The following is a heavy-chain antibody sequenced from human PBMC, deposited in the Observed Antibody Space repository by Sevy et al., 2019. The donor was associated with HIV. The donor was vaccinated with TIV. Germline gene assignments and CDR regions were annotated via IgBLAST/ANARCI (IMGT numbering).Heavy chain of an antibody. D-gene: IGHD6-13*01. CDR2: ISYDGSNK. J-gene: IGHJ5*02. Sequence: GGSLRLSCAASGFTFSSYGMHWVRQAPGKGLEWVAVISYDGSNKYYADSVKGRFTISRDNSKNTLYLQMNSLRAEDMAVYYCAKDPTYGSSWYGSWFDPWGQGTLVTVSS. V-gene: IGHV3-30*18. CDR3: AKDPTYGSSWYGSWFDP. CDR1: GFTFSSYG.